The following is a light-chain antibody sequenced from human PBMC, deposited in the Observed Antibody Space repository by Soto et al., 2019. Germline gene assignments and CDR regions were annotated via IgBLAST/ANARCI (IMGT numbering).Light chain of an antibody. CDR2: DVS. J-gene: IGLJ1*01. CDR3: SSYSSSSTYV. Sequence: QSVLTQPASVSGSPGQSITISCTGTSRDVGGYNYVSWYQQHPGKAPKLMIYDVSSRPSGVSNRFSGSKSGNTASLTISGLQAEDEADYYCSSYSSSSTYVFGTGTRSPS. CDR1: SRDVGGYNY. V-gene: IGLV2-14*01.